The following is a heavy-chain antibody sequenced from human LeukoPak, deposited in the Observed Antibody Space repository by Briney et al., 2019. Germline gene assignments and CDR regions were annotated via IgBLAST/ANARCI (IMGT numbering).Heavy chain of an antibody. Sequence: PSETLSLTCTLSGVSISYWGWIRQPPGKGLEWIGTIYYTGNTYYNPSLKSRLTMSLDTSQGQVSLQLSSVTAADTAVYYCARTGGTSSPFFDYWGQGTLVTVSS. D-gene: IGHD6-6*01. V-gene: IGHV4-39*01. CDR1: GVSISY. CDR3: ARTGGTSSPFFDY. J-gene: IGHJ4*02. CDR2: IYYTGNT.